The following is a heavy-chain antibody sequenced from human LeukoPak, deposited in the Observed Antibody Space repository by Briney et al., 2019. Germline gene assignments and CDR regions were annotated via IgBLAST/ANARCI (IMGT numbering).Heavy chain of an antibody. CDR1: GFTFSDYG. V-gene: IGHV3-23*01. CDR2: INGRGDNT. Sequence: GGSLRLSCVASGFTFSDYGMSWVRQAPGKGLEWLSTINGRGDNTFYADSVRGRLTISRDNSKNTLYLHLSSLRAEGTAVYYCAKDEMLDFDYWGQGTLVTVSS. D-gene: IGHD5-24*01. CDR3: AKDEMLDFDY. J-gene: IGHJ4*02.